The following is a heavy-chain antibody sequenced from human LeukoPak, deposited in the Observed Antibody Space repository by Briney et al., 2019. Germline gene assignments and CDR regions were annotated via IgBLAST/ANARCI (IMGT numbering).Heavy chain of an antibody. J-gene: IGHJ4*02. D-gene: IGHD3-10*01. Sequence: PGGSLRLSCAASGFTFTSYAMSWVRQAPGKGLEWVSTISGSGGSTYYADSVKGRFTISRDNSKSTLYLQMNSLRAEDTAVYYCAKGYGSGSSRYYFDYWGQGTLVTVSS. V-gene: IGHV3-23*01. CDR3: AKGYGSGSSRYYFDY. CDR1: GFTFTSYA. CDR2: ISGSGGST.